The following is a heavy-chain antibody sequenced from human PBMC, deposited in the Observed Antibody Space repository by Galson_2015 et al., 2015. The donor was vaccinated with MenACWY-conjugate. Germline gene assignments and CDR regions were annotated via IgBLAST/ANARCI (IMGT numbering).Heavy chain of an antibody. CDR1: GYTFTNYY. CDR3: ARHPPGGRGMDV. J-gene: IGHJ6*02. CDR2: IDPLRGTA. V-gene: IGHV1-46*01. Sequence: SVKVSCKASGYTFTNYYIHWVRQAPGQGLEWVGVIDPLRGTAKFPQTFQGRVTMTRDMSTSTVFMELRSPRSDDTAMYYCARHPPGGRGMDVWGQGTTVTVSS. D-gene: IGHD1-26*01.